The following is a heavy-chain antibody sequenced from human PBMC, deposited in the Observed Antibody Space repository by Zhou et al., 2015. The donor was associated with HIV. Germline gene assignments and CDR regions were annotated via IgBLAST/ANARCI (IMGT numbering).Heavy chain of an antibody. CDR1: GGSITSSNW. J-gene: IGHJ5*01. CDR3: ARHLLMSGTRGFDS. CDR2: THHGGTT. V-gene: IGHV4-4*02. D-gene: IGHD6-13*01. Sequence: QVQLQESGPGLVKPSGTLSLTCTVSGGSITSSNWWSWVRQPPGKGLEWIGETHHGGTTHYNPSLESRVTISVDKSKNQFSLNLISVTAADTAEYFCARHLLMSGTRGFDSWGQGTPGPPSPQ.